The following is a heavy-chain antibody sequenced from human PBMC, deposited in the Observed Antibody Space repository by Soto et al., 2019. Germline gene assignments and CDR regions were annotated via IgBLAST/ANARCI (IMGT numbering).Heavy chain of an antibody. CDR2: INHSGGT. CDR3: ARNGKPSSVPTVRHYYYYYMDV. Sequence: SETLSLTCAVYGGSFSGYYWSWIRQPPGKGLEWIGEINHSGGTNYNPSLKSRVTISVDTSKNQFSLKLSSVTAADTAVYYCARNGKPSSVPTVRHYYYYYMDVWGKGTTVTVSS. CDR1: GGSFSGYY. D-gene: IGHD4-17*01. V-gene: IGHV4-34*01. J-gene: IGHJ6*03.